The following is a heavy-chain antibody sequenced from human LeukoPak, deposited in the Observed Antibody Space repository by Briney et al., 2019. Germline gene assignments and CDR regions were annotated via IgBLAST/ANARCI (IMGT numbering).Heavy chain of an antibody. J-gene: IGHJ4*02. Sequence: GGSLRLSCAASRFSFSTYWMNWVRRAPGKGLEWVSYISSSGSTIYYADSVKGRFTISRDNAKNSLYLQMNSLRAEHTAVYYRARLLDYWGQGTLVTVSS. CDR2: ISSSGSTI. CDR3: ARLLDY. V-gene: IGHV3-48*04. CDR1: RFSFSTYW.